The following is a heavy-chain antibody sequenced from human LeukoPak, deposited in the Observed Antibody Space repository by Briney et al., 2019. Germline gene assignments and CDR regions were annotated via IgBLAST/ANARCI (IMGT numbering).Heavy chain of an antibody. CDR3: ARGRVVFRP. Sequence: SETLSLTCAVYGGSFSGYYWSWIRRPPGKGLEWIGEINHSGGTNYNPSLKSRVTISVDTSKNQFSLKLSSVTAADTAVYYCARGRVVFRPWGQGTLVTVSS. CDR1: GGSFSGYY. J-gene: IGHJ5*02. D-gene: IGHD3-16*01. CDR2: INHSGGT. V-gene: IGHV4-34*01.